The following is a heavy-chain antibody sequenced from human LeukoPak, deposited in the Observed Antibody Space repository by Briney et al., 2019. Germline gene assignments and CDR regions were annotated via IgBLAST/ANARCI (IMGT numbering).Heavy chain of an antibody. J-gene: IGHJ3*01. Sequence: APVKVSCKVSGYTLTELSTHWVRQAPGKGLEWMGGFDPEDGERIYAQKFQDRVTMTEDTSTDTAYMELRSLRSEDTAMYYCATALRLEALDLWGHGTMVTVSS. V-gene: IGHV1-24*01. D-gene: IGHD3-16*01. CDR1: GYTLTELS. CDR3: ATALRLEALDL. CDR2: FDPEDGER.